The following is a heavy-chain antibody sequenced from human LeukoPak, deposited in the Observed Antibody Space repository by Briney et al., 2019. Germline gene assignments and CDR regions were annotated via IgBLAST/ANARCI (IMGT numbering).Heavy chain of an antibody. V-gene: IGHV4-34*01. Sequence: SETLSLTCAVYGRSFSGYYWSWIRQPPGKGREWIGEINDSGRTNYNPSLKSRVTISVDTSKNQFSLKLSSVTAADTAVYYCARVLIVVVHGYNWFDPWGQGTLVTVSS. D-gene: IGHD2-2*01. CDR3: ARVLIVVVHGYNWFDP. CDR1: GRSFSGYY. CDR2: INDSGRT. J-gene: IGHJ5*02.